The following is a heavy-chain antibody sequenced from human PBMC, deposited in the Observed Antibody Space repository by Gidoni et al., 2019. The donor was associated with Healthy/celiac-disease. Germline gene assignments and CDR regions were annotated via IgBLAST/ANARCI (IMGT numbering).Heavy chain of an antibody. J-gene: IGHJ6*02. D-gene: IGHD3-3*01. CDR2: IYYSGST. V-gene: IGHV4-39*01. CDR3: ARQPNTYYDFWSATSSDYYYGMDV. CDR1: GGSISSSSYY. Sequence: QLQLQESGPGLVKPSETLSLTCTVSGGSISSSSYYWGWIRQPPGKGLEWIGSIYYSGSTYYNPSLKSRVTISVDTSKNQFSLKLSSVTAADTAVYYCARQPNTYYDFWSATSSDYYYGMDVWGQGTTVTVSS.